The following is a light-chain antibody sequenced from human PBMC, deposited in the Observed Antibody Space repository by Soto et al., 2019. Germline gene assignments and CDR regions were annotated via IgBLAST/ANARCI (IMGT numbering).Light chain of an antibody. V-gene: IGKV2-28*01. CDR1: QSLLHSNGYNY. J-gene: IGKJ2*01. CDR2: LGS. CDR3: LQALQTPLST. Sequence: DIVMTQSPLSLPVTPGEPASISCRSSQSLLHSNGYNYLDWYLQKPGQSPQLLIYLGSNRASGVPARFSGSGAGTDFTLKISRVEAEDVGVYYCLQALQTPLSTFRQGTKLEIK.